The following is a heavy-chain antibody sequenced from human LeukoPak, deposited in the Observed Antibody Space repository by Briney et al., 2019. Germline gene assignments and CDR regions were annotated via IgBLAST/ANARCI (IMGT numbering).Heavy chain of an antibody. V-gene: IGHV3-30*18. J-gene: IGHJ4*02. Sequence: PGRSLRLSCAASGFTFSSYGMHWVRQAPGKGLEWVAVISYDGSYKYYADSVKGRFTISRDNSKNTVYLQMNSLRAEDTAVYYCAKGLYSSTWYYPPDYWGQGTLVTVSS. D-gene: IGHD6-13*01. CDR2: ISYDGSYK. CDR3: AKGLYSSTWYYPPDY. CDR1: GFTFSSYG.